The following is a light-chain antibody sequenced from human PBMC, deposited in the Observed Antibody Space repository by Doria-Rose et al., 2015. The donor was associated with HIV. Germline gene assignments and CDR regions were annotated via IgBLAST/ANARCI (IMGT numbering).Light chain of an antibody. V-gene: IGKV3-20*01. CDR2: DGS. Sequence: DIVLTQSPGTLSLSPGERATLSCRASQSFSSTYLAWYQLKPGQAPSLLIYDGSTSATGIPDRISASGSGTDFALTTNRLEPEDFALYYCHQYGNSWTLGQGTKEEI. CDR3: HQYGNSWT. CDR1: QSFSSTY. J-gene: IGKJ1*01.